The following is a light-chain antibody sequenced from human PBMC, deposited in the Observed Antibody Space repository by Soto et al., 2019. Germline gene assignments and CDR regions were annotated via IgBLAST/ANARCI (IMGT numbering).Light chain of an antibody. CDR3: QQYGSSPPIT. Sequence: EIVLTQSPGTLSLSPGERATLSCRASQSVSSSYLAWYQQKPGQAPRLLIYGASSRATGIPDRLSGSGSGTDVTLTSSRLEPEDFAVYYCQQYGSSPPITFGQGTRLEIK. CDR1: QSVSSSY. CDR2: GAS. J-gene: IGKJ5*01. V-gene: IGKV3-20*01.